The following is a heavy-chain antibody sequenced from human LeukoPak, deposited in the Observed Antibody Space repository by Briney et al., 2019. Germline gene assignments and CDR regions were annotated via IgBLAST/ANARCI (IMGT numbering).Heavy chain of an antibody. CDR1: GYTFAIYW. J-gene: IGHJ3*02. CDR2: VYPDNSKA. CDR3: ARLSGGSALRNDAFHI. D-gene: IGHD1-26*01. Sequence: GESLKISCKGSGYTFAIYWIAWVRQMPGKGLEWMGIVYPDNSKAIYSPSFQGQVTISADKSINTAYLQWSSLKASDTAIYCCARLSGGSALRNDAFHIWGQGTMVTVSS. V-gene: IGHV5-51*01.